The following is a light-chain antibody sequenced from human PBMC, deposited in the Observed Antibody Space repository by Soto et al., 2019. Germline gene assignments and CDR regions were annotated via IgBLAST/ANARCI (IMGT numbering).Light chain of an antibody. V-gene: IGLV2-11*01. CDR2: DVS. CDR3: CSYAGSYTWV. J-gene: IGLJ3*02. Sequence: QSALTQPRSVSGSPGQSVTISCTGTSSDVGGYNYVSWYQQHPGKAPKLMIYDVSKRPSGVPYRFSGSKSGNTASLTISGIQAEDEADYYCCSYAGSYTWVFGEGTKLTVL. CDR1: SSDVGGYNY.